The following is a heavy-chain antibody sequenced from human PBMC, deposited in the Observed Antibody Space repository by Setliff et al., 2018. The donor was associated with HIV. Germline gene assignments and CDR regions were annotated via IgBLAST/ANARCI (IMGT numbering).Heavy chain of an antibody. CDR3: AKDRSESYSFARD. CDR2: IGCCGGAT. V-gene: IGHV3-23*01. CDR1: GLTSTSYA. D-gene: IGHD1-26*01. Sequence: GGSLRLSCEASGLTSTSYAMSWVRQAPGKGLESVSVIGCCGGATKNADCVKGRFTISRDNSKNTLYVQMNSLRAEDTAVYYCAKDRSESYSFARDWGQGTLVTVSS. J-gene: IGHJ4*02.